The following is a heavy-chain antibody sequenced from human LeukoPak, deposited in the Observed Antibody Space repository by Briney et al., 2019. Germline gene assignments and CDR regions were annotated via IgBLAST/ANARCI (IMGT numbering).Heavy chain of an antibody. CDR1: GFTFSSYA. D-gene: IGHD3-16*01. V-gene: IGHV3-23*01. CDR2: ISGSGGST. Sequence: PGGSLRLSCAASGFTFSSYAMSWVRQAPGKGLEWVSAISGSGGSTYYADSVKGRFTISRDNSKNTLCLQTNSLRAEDTAVYYCAKSFLGFIDYWGQGTLVTVSS. J-gene: IGHJ4*02. CDR3: AKSFLGFIDY.